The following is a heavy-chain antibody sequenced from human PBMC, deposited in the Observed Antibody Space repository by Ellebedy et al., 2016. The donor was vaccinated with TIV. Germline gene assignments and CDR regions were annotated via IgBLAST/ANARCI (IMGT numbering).Heavy chain of an antibody. D-gene: IGHD2-2*01. Sequence: PGGSLRLSCAASSFTFRDHGFHRVRQAPGKGLEWVAVMSSDGGIEYYADSVKGRFTISRDWSKNTVHLQMNSRRVEDTAVYHCVSDRGRGLIPATMSLGDHWGQGTLVTVSS. CDR2: MSSDGGIE. CDR1: SFTFRDHG. V-gene: IGHV3-30*03. J-gene: IGHJ5*02. CDR3: VSDRGRGLIPATMSLGDH.